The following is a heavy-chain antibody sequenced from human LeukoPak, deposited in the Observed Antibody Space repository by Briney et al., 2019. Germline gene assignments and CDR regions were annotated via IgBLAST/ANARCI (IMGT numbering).Heavy chain of an antibody. Sequence: GGSLRLSCAASGFTFSIYAMSWVRQAPGKGLEWVSAISGSGGSTYYADSVKGRFTISRDNSKNTLYLQMNSLRAEDTAVYYCAKTREQYYYYGMDVWSQGTTVTVSS. D-gene: IGHD1/OR15-1a*01. CDR1: GFTFSIYA. CDR3: AKTREQYYYYGMDV. J-gene: IGHJ6*02. CDR2: ISGSGGST. V-gene: IGHV3-23*01.